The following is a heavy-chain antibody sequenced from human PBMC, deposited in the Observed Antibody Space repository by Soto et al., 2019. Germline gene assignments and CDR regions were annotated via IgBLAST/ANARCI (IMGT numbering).Heavy chain of an antibody. D-gene: IGHD3-22*01. Sequence: PSETLCLTCTVSGGSISSDDYYWSWIRQAPGRGLEWIGYIHSSGSIYYNPSLKSRATMSIDTAGNQFSLKVSSVTVADTAVYYCARDLDGLHDDTSGPFPRPGWGQGTLVTVSS. J-gene: IGHJ1*01. CDR3: ARDLDGLHDDTSGPFPRPG. CDR1: GGSISSDDYY. CDR2: IHSSGSI. V-gene: IGHV4-30-4*01.